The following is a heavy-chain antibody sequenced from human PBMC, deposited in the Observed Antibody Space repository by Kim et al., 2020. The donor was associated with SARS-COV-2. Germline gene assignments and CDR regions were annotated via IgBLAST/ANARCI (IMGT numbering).Heavy chain of an antibody. J-gene: IGHJ4*02. D-gene: IGHD3-10*01. Sequence: GGSLRLSCAASGFTFSSYGMHWVRQAPGKGLEWVAVISYDGSNKYYADSVKGRFTISRDNSKNTLYLQMNSLRAEDTAVYYCAKDPQPITMGLFDYWGQGTLVTVSS. CDR3: AKDPQPITMGLFDY. CDR1: GFTFSSYG. V-gene: IGHV3-30*18. CDR2: ISYDGSNK.